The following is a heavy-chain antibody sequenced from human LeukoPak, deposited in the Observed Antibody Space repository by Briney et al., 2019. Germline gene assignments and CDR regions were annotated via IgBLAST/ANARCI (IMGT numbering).Heavy chain of an antibody. CDR3: AAADIVVVTATGAVDAFDI. V-gene: IGHV4-61*08. Sequence: SETLSLTCTVSGGSISSGDYYWSWIRQPPGKGLEWIGYIYYSGSTNYNPSLKSRVTISVDTSKNQFSLKLSSVTAADTAVYYCAAADIVVVTATGAVDAFDIWGQGTMVTVSS. D-gene: IGHD2-21*02. CDR1: GGSISSGDYY. CDR2: IYYSGST. J-gene: IGHJ3*02.